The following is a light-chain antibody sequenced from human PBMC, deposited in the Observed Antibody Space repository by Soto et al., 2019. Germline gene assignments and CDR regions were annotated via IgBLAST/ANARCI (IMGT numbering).Light chain of an antibody. Sequence: IHMTQSPTTQSASFRDRVTITLRASKSICGWLDWYQQKPGKDPQLLIYKASSLESGVPSRFSGSGSGTEFTLTIISLEPDEFATYYCQQYNSYSTFGQGTKVDIK. V-gene: IGKV1-5*03. J-gene: IGKJ1*01. CDR3: QQYNSYST. CDR2: KAS. CDR1: KSICGW.